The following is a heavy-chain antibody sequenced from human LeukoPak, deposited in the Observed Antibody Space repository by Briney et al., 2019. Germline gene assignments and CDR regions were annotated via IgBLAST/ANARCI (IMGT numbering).Heavy chain of an antibody. CDR2: INPKSGGT. CDR1: EYPFGGYY. V-gene: IGHV1-2*02. CDR3: ARRGATGTFDF. J-gene: IGHJ3*01. Sequence: GDSVKVSCKASEYPFGGYYIHWVRHAPGQGLEWVGWINPKSGGTNYAQRFQGRVTMTSVTSISTAYMELSRLRSDDTAIYFCARRGATGTFDFWGQGTMVTVSS. D-gene: IGHD5-24*01.